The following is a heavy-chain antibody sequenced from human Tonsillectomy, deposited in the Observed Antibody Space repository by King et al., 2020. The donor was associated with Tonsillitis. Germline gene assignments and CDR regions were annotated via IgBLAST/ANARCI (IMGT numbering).Heavy chain of an antibody. D-gene: IGHD6-13*01. V-gene: IGHV3-30-3*01. CDR3: ASDIDSSSWYVYYYYGMDV. CDR2: ISYDGSNK. CDR1: GFTFSSYA. Sequence: VQLVESGGGVVQPGRSLRLSCAASGFTFSSYAMHWVRQAPGKGLEWVAVISYDGSNKYYADSVKGRFTISRDNSTNTLYLQMNSLRAEDTAVYYCASDIDSSSWYVYYYYGMDVWGQGTTVTVSS. J-gene: IGHJ6*02.